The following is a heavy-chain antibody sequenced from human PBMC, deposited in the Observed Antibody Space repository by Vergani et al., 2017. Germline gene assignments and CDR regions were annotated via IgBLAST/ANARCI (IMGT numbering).Heavy chain of an antibody. V-gene: IGHV4-31*03. CDR2: IYYSGST. Sequence: QVQLQESGPGLVQPSQTLSLTCTVSGGSISSGGYYWSWIRHHPGKGLEWIGYIYYSGSTYYNPPLKSRVTISVDTSNDQFSLKLSSVTAADTAVYYCAGDSDTGVDCWGQGTLVTVSA. CDR3: AGDSDTGVDC. J-gene: IGHJ4*02. CDR1: GGSISSGGYY. D-gene: IGHD4-23*01.